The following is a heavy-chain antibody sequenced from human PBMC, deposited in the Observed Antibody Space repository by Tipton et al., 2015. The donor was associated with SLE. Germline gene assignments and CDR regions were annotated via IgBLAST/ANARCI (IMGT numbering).Heavy chain of an antibody. V-gene: IGHV4-61*02. CDR2: IYSSGSP. CDR1: GGSVNSGLYY. D-gene: IGHD4-11*01. Sequence: TLSLSCTVSGGSVNSGLYYWSWVRQPAGEGLEWIGRIYSSGSPNYNPSLKSRVSISLDTSKNQFSLKLNSVTAADTAVYYCATYSGWFHTWATEPWSPSPQ. CDR3: ATYSGWFHT. J-gene: IGHJ5*01.